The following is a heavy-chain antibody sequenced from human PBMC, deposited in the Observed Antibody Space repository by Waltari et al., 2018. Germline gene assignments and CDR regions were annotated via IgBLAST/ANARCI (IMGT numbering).Heavy chain of an antibody. V-gene: IGHV3-23*04. D-gene: IGHD3-3*01. CDR3: ANPTPHYDFWSGYWV. Sequence: EVQLVESGGGLVQPGGSLRLSCAASGFTFSSYAMSWVRPAPGKGLEWVSAISGSGGSTYYADSVKGRFTISRDNSKNTLYLQMNSLRAEDTTVYYCANPTPHYDFWSGYWVWGQGTLVTVSS. CDR2: ISGSGGST. CDR1: GFTFSSYA. J-gene: IGHJ4*02.